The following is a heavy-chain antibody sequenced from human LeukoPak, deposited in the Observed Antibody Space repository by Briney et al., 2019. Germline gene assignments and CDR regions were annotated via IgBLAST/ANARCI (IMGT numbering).Heavy chain of an antibody. CDR3: AILRYSGYVDY. Sequence: ASVKVSCKASGYTFTSYYMHWVRQAPGQGLEWMGIINPSGGSTSYAQKFQGRVTMTRDTSTSTVYMELSSPRSEDTAVYYCAILRYSGYVDYWGQGTLVTVSS. V-gene: IGHV1-46*01. D-gene: IGHD5-12*01. J-gene: IGHJ4*02. CDR2: INPSGGST. CDR1: GYTFTSYY.